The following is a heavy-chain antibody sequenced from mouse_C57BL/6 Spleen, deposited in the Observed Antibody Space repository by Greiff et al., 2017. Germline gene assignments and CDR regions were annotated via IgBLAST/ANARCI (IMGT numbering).Heavy chain of an antibody. V-gene: IGHV1-64*01. Sequence: QVQLQQPGAELVKPGASVKLSCKASGYTFTSYWMHWVKQRPGQGLEWIGMIHPNSGSTNYNEKFKSKATLTVDKSSSTAYMQLSSLTSEDSAVYYCARDDGYVRGTWFAYWGQGTLVTVSA. D-gene: IGHD2-3*01. CDR1: GYTFTSYW. CDR3: ARDDGYVRGTWFAY. CDR2: IHPNSGST. J-gene: IGHJ3*01.